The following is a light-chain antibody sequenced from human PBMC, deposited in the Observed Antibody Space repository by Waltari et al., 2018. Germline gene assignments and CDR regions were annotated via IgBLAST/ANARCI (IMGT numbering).Light chain of an antibody. CDR3: MQPLQTPWT. Sequence: VMTQSPLSLPVTPGEPASISCRSSQNLMHSNGYNYLDWYLQKPGQSPKLLIYMGSNRASGVPDRFSGSGSGTDFTLKISRVEAEDVGVYYCMQPLQTPWTFGQGTKVEIK. J-gene: IGKJ1*01. CDR1: QNLMHSNGYNY. V-gene: IGKV2-28*01. CDR2: MGS.